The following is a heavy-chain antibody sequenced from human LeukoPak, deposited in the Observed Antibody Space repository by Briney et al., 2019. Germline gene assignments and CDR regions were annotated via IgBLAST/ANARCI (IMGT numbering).Heavy chain of an antibody. D-gene: IGHD1-1*01. CDR1: GASISDDDDY. Sequence: SQTLSLTCSVSGASISDDDDYWSWIRQHPGKGLEWIGYIHYSGSTYYNPSLESRLTISVDTSKNQFSLNLTSVTAADTAVYYCARGGYPGNPLSAFDYWGQGTLVTVSS. V-gene: IGHV4-31*03. CDR2: IHYSGST. CDR3: ARGGYPGNPLSAFDY. J-gene: IGHJ4*02.